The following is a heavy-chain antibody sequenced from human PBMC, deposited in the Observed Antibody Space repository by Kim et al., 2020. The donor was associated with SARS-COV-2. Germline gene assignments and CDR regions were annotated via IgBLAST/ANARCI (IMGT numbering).Heavy chain of an antibody. J-gene: IGHJ4*02. V-gene: IGHV3-23*01. CDR2: ISGNAGST. CDR3: AKDGISIAVATYFDY. CDR1: GFTFSSYA. Sequence: GGSLRLSCAASGFTFSSYAMNWVRQAPGKGLEWVSAISGNAGSTYYADSVKGRFTISRDNSKNTLYLQMNSLRAEDTAVYYCAKDGISIAVATYFDYWGQGTLVTVSS. D-gene: IGHD6-19*01.